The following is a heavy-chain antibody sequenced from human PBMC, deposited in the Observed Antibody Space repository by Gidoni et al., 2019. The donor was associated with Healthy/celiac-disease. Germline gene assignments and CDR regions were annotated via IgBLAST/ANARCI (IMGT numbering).Heavy chain of an antibody. CDR2: ISYDGSNK. D-gene: IGHD2-2*02. Sequence: QVQLVESGGGVVQPGRSLRLSCAASGFTFSSYAMHWVRQAPGKGLEWVAVISYDGSNKYYADSVKGRFTISRDNSKNTLYLQMNSLRAEDTAVYYCARDQGFVVVPAAIMNWFDPWGQGTLVTVSS. V-gene: IGHV3-30-3*01. J-gene: IGHJ5*02. CDR1: GFTFSSYA. CDR3: ARDQGFVVVPAAIMNWFDP.